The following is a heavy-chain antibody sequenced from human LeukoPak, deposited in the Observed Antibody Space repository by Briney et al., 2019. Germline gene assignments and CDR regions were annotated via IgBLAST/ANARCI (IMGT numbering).Heavy chain of an antibody. Sequence: PSETLSLTCTVSGGSISSGSYYWSWIRQPAGKGLEWIGRTYTSGSTNYNPSLKSRVTISVDTSKNQFSLKLSSVTAADTAVYYCARAGGGDTAMVGYWGQGTLVTVSS. CDR2: TYTSGST. CDR3: ARAGGGDTAMVGY. J-gene: IGHJ4*02. CDR1: GGSISSGSYY. D-gene: IGHD5-18*01. V-gene: IGHV4-61*02.